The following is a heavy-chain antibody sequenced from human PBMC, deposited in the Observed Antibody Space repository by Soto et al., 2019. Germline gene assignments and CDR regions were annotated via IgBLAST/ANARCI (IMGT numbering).Heavy chain of an antibody. J-gene: IGHJ6*02. V-gene: IGHV4-34*01. CDR1: GGSFSGYY. CDR2: INHSGST. Sequence: PSETLSLTCAVYGGSFSGYYWSWIRQPPGKGLEWIGEINHSGSTNYNPSLKSRVTISVDTSKNQFSLKLSSVTAADTAVYYCARGRLDSLQFNYGMDVWGQGTTVTVS. CDR3: ARGRLDSLQFNYGMDV. D-gene: IGHD4-4*01.